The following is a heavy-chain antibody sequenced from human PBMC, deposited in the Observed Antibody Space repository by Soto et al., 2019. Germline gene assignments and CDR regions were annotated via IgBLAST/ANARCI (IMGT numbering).Heavy chain of an antibody. Sequence: QVQLQESGPGLVKPSGTLSLTCAVSGVSISSGNWWTWVRQSPGKGLEWIGEIYHSGSTKYTTSLESRVTIAVDTSKKQFYLKLTSVTAADTAIYYCAKVRGRLYGVDVCGQGTTVTVSS. CDR3: AKVRGRLYGVDV. D-gene: IGHD1-26*01. V-gene: IGHV4-4*02. J-gene: IGHJ6*02. CDR2: IYHSGST. CDR1: GVSISSGNW.